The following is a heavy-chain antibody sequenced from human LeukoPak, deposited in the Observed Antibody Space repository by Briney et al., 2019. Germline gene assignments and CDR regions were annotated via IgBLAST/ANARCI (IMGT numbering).Heavy chain of an antibody. J-gene: IGHJ5*02. D-gene: IGHD6-13*01. Sequence: PSETLSLTCTVSGGSISSSSYYWGWIRQPPGKGLEWIGSIYYSGSTYYNPSLKSRVTISVDTSKNQFSLKLSSVTAADTAVYYCARAEKGLVAQAPAGTDWFDPWGQGTLVTVSS. CDR1: GGSISSSSYY. V-gene: IGHV4-39*07. CDR2: IYYSGST. CDR3: ARAEKGLVAQAPAGTDWFDP.